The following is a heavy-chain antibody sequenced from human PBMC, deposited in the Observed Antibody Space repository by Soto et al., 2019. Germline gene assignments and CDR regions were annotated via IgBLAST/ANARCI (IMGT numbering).Heavy chain of an antibody. V-gene: IGHV4-34*01. CDR1: GGSFSGYY. CDR3: AKSWWVLRYFDWLGNWFDP. D-gene: IGHD3-9*01. Sequence: QVQLQQWGAGLLKPSETLSLTCAVYGGSFSGYYWSWIRQPPGKGLEWIGEINHSGSTNYNPSLKSRVTISVDTSKNQFSLKLSSVTAADTAVYYCAKSWWVLRYFDWLGNWFDPWGQGTLVTVSS. J-gene: IGHJ5*02. CDR2: INHSGST.